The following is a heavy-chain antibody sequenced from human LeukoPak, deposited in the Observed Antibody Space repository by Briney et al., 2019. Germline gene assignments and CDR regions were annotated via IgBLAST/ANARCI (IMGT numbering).Heavy chain of an antibody. D-gene: IGHD3-22*01. CDR2: IWYDGSNK. V-gene: IGHV3-33*06. CDR3: AKGSSMILVVISS. J-gene: IGHJ4*02. Sequence: GGSLRLSCAASGFTFSSYGMHWVRQAPGKGLEWVAVIWYDGSNKYYADSVKGRFTISRDNSKNTLYLQVNSLRAEDTAVYYCAKGSSMILVVISSWGQGTLVTVSS. CDR1: GFTFSSYG.